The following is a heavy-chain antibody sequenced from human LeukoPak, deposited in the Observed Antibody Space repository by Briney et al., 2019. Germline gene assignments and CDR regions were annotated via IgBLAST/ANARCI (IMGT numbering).Heavy chain of an antibody. Sequence: SRTLSLTCAISGDSVSSNSVAWNWIRQSPSRGLVWLGRIYYRSKWYNDYAVSVESRITINPDTTKNRFSLQLNSVTPEDTAVYYCARERGGNNYGYVFDYWGQGTLVTVSS. J-gene: IGHJ4*02. V-gene: IGHV6-1*01. CDR1: GDSVSSNSVA. D-gene: IGHD5-18*01. CDR3: ARERGGNNYGYVFDY. CDR2: IYYRSKWYN.